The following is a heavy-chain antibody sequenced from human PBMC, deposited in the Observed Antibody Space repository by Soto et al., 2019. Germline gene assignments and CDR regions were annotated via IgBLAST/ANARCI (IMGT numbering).Heavy chain of an antibody. V-gene: IGHV4-4*07. J-gene: IGHJ5*02. CDR1: GGSITSDY. Sequence: PSETLSLTCTVSGGSITSDYWSWIRQPAGKGLEWLGRIYFSGSFNYNPSLKGRVTMSIERSKNQVSLNLRSVTAADTAVYYCASGHSSGWPTNWFDPWGQGTLVTVSS. CDR3: ASGHSSGWPTNWFDP. D-gene: IGHD6-19*01. CDR2: IYFSGSF.